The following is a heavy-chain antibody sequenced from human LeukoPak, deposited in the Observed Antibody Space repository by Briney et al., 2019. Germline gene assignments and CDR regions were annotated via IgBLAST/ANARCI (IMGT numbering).Heavy chain of an antibody. Sequence: GGSLRLSCAASGFTFSNYAMSWVRQSPGKGLEWVSALGGSGGSTYYADSVKGRFTISRDNAKNSLYLQMNSLRAEDTAVYYCARGPSRDGYNYGFDYWGQGTLVTVSS. CDR3: ARGPSRDGYNYGFDY. CDR2: LGGSGGST. D-gene: IGHD5-24*01. V-gene: IGHV3-23*01. CDR1: GFTFSNYA. J-gene: IGHJ4*02.